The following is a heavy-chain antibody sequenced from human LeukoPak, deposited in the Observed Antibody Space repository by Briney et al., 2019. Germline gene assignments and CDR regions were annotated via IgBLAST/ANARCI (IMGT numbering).Heavy chain of an antibody. V-gene: IGHV1-69*06. CDR1: GGTFSSYA. CDR3: ARGGYSTSWEYNWFDP. Sequence: SVKVSCKASGGTFSSYAISWVRQAPGQGLEWMRGIIPIFGTANYAQKFQGRVTFTADKSTSIVYMDLSSLRSADTAVYFCARGGYSTSWEYNWFDPWGQGTQVTVSS. CDR2: IIPIFGTA. D-gene: IGHD6-13*01. J-gene: IGHJ5*02.